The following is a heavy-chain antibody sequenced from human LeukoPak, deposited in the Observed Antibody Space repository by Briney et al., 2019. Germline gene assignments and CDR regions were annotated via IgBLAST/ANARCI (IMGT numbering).Heavy chain of an antibody. CDR3: ATRSTTGTSYYYYYYGMDV. D-gene: IGHD1-1*01. CDR1: GFTFSSYA. Sequence: GGSLRLPCAASGFTFSSYAMSWVRQAPGKGLEWVSAISGSGGSTYYADSVKGRFTISRDNSKNTLYLQMNSLRAEDTAVYYCATRSTTGTSYYYYYYGMDVWGQGTTVTVSS. V-gene: IGHV3-23*01. J-gene: IGHJ6*02. CDR2: ISGSGGST.